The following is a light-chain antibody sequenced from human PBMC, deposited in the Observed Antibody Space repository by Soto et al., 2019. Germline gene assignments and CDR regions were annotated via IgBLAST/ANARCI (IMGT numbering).Light chain of an antibody. V-gene: IGKV3-20*01. CDR2: GAS. CDR3: QQYGSSPWT. Sequence: ETVLTQSPVTLSFSPGERATLSCRASQTIRSNYLAWYRQTPGQAPRLLIYGASNRATGIADRFSGSGSGTDFTLIISRLEPEDFALYYCQQYGSSPWTFVQGTKLEIK. J-gene: IGKJ1*01. CDR1: QTIRSNY.